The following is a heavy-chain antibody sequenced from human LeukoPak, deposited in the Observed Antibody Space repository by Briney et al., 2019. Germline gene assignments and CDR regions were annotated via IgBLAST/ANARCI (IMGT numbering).Heavy chain of an antibody. CDR2: ISGSGGST. V-gene: IGHV3-23*01. Sequence: GGSLRLSCAASGFTFSSYAMSWVRQAPGKGLELVSAISGSGGSTYYADSVKGRFTISRDNSKNTLYPQMNSLRAEDTAVYYCAKGLSQIDSCLDYWGQGTLVTVSS. D-gene: IGHD2-2*01. CDR1: GFTFSSYA. J-gene: IGHJ4*02. CDR3: AKGLSQIDSCLDY.